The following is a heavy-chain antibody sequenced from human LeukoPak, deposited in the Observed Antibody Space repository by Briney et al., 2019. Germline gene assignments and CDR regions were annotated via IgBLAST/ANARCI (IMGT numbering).Heavy chain of an antibody. J-gene: IGHJ4*02. CDR1: GFTFSDYY. D-gene: IGHD6-13*01. Sequence: GRSLRLSCAASGFTFSDYYMSWIRQAPGKGLEWVSYISSSGSTIYYADSVKGRFTTSRDNAKNSLYLQMNSLRAEDTAVYYCARDRGSSSFDYWGQGTLVTVSS. V-gene: IGHV3-11*04. CDR2: ISSSGSTI. CDR3: ARDRGSSSFDY.